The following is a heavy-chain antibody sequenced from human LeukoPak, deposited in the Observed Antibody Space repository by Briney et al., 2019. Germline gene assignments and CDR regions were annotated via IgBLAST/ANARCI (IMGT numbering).Heavy chain of an antibody. Sequence: ASVKVSCKASGYTFTSYGISWVRQAPGQGLEWVGWISAYNGNTNYAQKLQGRVTMTTDTSTSTAYMELRSLRSDDTAVYYCSRREGGTNYYDSCGYSGYWGQGTLVTVSS. CDR2: ISAYNGNT. CDR1: GYTFTSYG. J-gene: IGHJ4*02. CDR3: SRREGGTNYYDSCGYSGY. D-gene: IGHD3-22*01. V-gene: IGHV1-18*01.